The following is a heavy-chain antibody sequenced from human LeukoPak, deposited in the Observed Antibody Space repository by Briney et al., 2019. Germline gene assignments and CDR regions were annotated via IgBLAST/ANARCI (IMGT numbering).Heavy chain of an antibody. Sequence: MSSETLSLTCTVSGGSVNSNIDYWSWIRHPPGKGLEWIGFISYSGGTNYNPSLKSRVTISIDTSRNQFSLKLSSVTAADTAVYYCARDSHLGQGTLVTVSS. CDR2: ISYSGGT. V-gene: IGHV4-61*01. CDR1: GGSVNSNIDY. CDR3: ARDSH. J-gene: IGHJ4*02.